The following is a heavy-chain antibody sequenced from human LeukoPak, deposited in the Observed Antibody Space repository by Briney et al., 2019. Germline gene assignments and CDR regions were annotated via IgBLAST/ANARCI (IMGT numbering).Heavy chain of an antibody. J-gene: IGHJ3*02. CDR3: AREADAFDI. CDR2: IYSGGSK. V-gene: IGHV3-66*02. Sequence: GGSLRLSCAASGFTVSSNYMSWVRQAPGKGLEWVSVIYSGGSKYYEDYVKGRFTISRDNSKNTMYLQMNSLRAEDTAVYYCAREADAFDIWGQGTMVTVSS. CDR1: GFTVSSNY.